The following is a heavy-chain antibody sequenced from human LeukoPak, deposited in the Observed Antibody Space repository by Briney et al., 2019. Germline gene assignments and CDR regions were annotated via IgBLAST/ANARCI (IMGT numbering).Heavy chain of an antibody. V-gene: IGHV1-46*01. CDR2: INPSGGST. Sequence: ASVKVSCKASGYTFTSYYMHWVRQAPGQGLEWMGIINPSGGSTSYAQKFQGRVTMTRDTSTSTVYMELSSLRSEDTAVYYCAREGDTKYSGSYYEPYFDYWGLGTLVTVSS. CDR1: GYTFTSYY. J-gene: IGHJ4*02. D-gene: IGHD1-26*01. CDR3: AREGDTKYSGSYYEPYFDY.